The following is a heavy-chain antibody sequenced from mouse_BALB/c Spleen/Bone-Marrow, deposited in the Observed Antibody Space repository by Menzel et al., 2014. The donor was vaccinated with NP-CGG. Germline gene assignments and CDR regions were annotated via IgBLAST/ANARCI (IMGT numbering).Heavy chain of an antibody. CDR3: ARVYGWYFDV. Sequence: EVQGVESGGGLVQPGGSLKLSCVASGFTFSSYGMSWVRQTPDKRLELVATINNNGGSTYYPDSVKGQFTISRDNAKNTLYLQMSSLKSEDTAMYYCARVYGWYFDVWGAWTTVTVSS. CDR2: INNNGGST. D-gene: IGHD1-1*01. V-gene: IGHV5-6-3*01. CDR1: GFTFSSYG. J-gene: IGHJ1*01.